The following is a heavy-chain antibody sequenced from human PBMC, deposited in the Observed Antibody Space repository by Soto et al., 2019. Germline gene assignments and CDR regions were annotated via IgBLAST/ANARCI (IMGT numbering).Heavy chain of an antibody. CDR2: ISAYNGNT. V-gene: IGHV1-18*01. CDR3: ARDHGGYSSSWPSKKVDFDY. D-gene: IGHD6-13*01. J-gene: IGHJ4*02. CDR1: GYTFTSYG. Sequence: ASVKVSCKASGYTFTSYGISWVRQAPGQGLEWMGWISAYNGNTNYAQKLQGRVTMTTDTSTSTAYMELRSLRSDDTAVYYCARDHGGYSSSWPSKKVDFDYWGQGTLVTVSS.